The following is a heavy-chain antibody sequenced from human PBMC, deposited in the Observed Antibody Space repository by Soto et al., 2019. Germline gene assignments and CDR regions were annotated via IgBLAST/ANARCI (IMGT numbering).Heavy chain of an antibody. D-gene: IGHD3-22*01. Sequence: GESLKISCKGSGYSFTSYWIGWVRQMPGKGPEWMGIIYPGDSDTRYSPSFQGQVTISADKSISTAYLQWSSLKASDTAMYYCARLTYYYDSSCYYPQSGFDYWGQGTLVTVSS. CDR1: GYSFTSYW. CDR2: IYPGDSDT. J-gene: IGHJ4*02. CDR3: ARLTYYYDSSCYYPQSGFDY. V-gene: IGHV5-51*01.